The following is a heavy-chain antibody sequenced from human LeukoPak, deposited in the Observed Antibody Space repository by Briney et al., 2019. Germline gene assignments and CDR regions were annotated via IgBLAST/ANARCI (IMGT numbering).Heavy chain of an antibody. Sequence: ASVKVSCKTIGYAFTHYGIHWLRQAPGQRLEWMGWTNPADGDTLSSQDFQGRVTFTRDTSASTTYMELRSLRSEDMALYYCVRERTSGIWLFVYWGQSTLVTVSS. CDR3: VRERTSGIWLFVY. D-gene: IGHD1-26*01. CDR2: TNPADGDT. J-gene: IGHJ4*02. V-gene: IGHV1-3*02. CDR1: GYAFTHYG.